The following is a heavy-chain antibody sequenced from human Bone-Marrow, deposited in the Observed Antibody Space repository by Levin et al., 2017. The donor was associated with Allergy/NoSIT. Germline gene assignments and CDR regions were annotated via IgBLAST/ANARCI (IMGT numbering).Heavy chain of an antibody. CDR3: VKVRGSNWYVY. Sequence: AGGSLRLSCSASGFSFSTYAMHWVRQAPEKGLQFVSAISSSGGSTWYADAVKDRFTISRDNSKNTLYLQMSSLRAEDTAVYYCVKVRGSNWYVYWGQGALVTVSS. CDR1: GFSFSTYA. J-gene: IGHJ5*01. V-gene: IGHV3-64D*06. CDR2: ISSSGGST.